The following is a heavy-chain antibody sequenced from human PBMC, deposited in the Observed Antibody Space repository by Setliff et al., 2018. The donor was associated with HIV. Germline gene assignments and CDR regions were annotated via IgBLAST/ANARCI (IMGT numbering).Heavy chain of an antibody. D-gene: IGHD3-10*01. CDR1: GGSFNDYY. CDR3: ARGLNYYGSGSYVPLGY. Sequence: SETLSLTCAVYGGSFNDYYWTWIRQPPGKGLEWIGEIDHSGSTKYHASLKSRVTISIDTSKNQISLKLSSATAADTAVYYCARGLNYYGSGSYVPLGYWGQGTLVTVSS. CDR2: IDHSGST. V-gene: IGHV4-34*01. J-gene: IGHJ4*02.